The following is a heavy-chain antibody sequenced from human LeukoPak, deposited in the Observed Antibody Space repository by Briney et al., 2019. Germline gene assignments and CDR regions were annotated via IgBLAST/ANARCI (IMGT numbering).Heavy chain of an antibody. CDR2: IYYSGST. J-gene: IGHJ4*02. V-gene: IGHV4-39*02. CDR1: GGSISSSSYY. D-gene: IGHD3-10*01. Sequence: SETLSLTCTVSGGSISSSSYYWGWIRQPPGKGLEWIGSIYYSGSTYYNPSLKSRVTVSVDTSKNQFSLKLNSVTAADTAVYYCARDYYGSGSYFPFFDYWGQGTLVTVSS. CDR3: ARDYYGSGSYFPFFDY.